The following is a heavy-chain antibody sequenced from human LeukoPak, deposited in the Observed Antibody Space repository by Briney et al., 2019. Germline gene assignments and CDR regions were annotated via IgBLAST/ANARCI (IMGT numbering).Heavy chain of an antibody. CDR1: GFTLSSYS. CDR2: ISSSSSYI. J-gene: IGHJ4*02. V-gene: IGHV3-21*01. D-gene: IGHD1-26*01. Sequence: GGSLRLSCAASGFTLSSYSMNWVRQAPGKGLEWVSSISSSSSYIYYADSVKGRFTISRDNAKNSLYLQMNSLRAEDTAVYYCARDSGELYFDYWGQGTLVTVSS. CDR3: ARDSGELYFDY.